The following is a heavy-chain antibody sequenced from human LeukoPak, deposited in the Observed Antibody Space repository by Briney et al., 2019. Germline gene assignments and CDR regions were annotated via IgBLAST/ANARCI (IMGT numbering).Heavy chain of an antibody. Sequence: GGSLRLSCAASGFTFSSYWVHWVRQAPGRGLVWVSRINPDGSTTNYADSVKGRFSISRDNANNSLFLQMNGLKGEDTAFYYCVKVKNFLTVTGYFDHWGQGTLVVVSS. CDR1: GFTFSSYW. J-gene: IGHJ4*02. CDR3: VKVKNFLTVTGYFDH. CDR2: INPDGSTT. V-gene: IGHV3-74*01. D-gene: IGHD2/OR15-2a*01.